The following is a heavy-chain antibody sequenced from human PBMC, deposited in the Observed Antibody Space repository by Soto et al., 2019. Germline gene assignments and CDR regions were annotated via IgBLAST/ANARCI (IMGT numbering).Heavy chain of an antibody. Sequence: SETLYLTCTVSGGSISSYYWSWIRQPPGKGLEWIGYIYYSGSTNYNPSLKSRVTISVDTSKNQFSLKLSSVTAADTAVYYCARQVYNWFDPWGQGTLVTVSS. V-gene: IGHV4-59*08. CDR2: IYYSGST. CDR1: GGSISSYY. J-gene: IGHJ5*02. CDR3: ARQVYNWFDP.